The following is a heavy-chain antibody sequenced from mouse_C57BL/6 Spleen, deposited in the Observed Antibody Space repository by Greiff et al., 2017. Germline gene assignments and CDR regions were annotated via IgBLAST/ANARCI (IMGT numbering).Heavy chain of an antibody. V-gene: IGHV1-80*01. Sequence: QVQLQQSGAELVKPGASVKISCKASGYAFSSYWMNWVKQRPGKGLEWIGQIYPGDGDTNYNGKFKGKATLTADKSSSTAYMQLSSLTSEDSAVYFCAREGLAGTYYFDYWGQGTTLTVSS. CDR3: AREGLAGTYYFDY. CDR2: IYPGDGDT. CDR1: GYAFSSYW. D-gene: IGHD4-1*01. J-gene: IGHJ2*01.